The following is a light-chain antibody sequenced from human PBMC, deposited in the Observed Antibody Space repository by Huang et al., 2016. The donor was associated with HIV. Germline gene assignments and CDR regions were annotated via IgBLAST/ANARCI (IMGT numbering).Light chain of an antibody. Sequence: EIVMTQSPATLSVSPGERATRACRASQNIDTNLSWYQQKPGQAPRLLIYGAATRATGIPTRFSGSGSGTHFTLTITSLQSGDFAVYFCQQYNNWPPWTFGQGTKVDIK. CDR1: QNIDTN. CDR3: QQYNNWPPWT. J-gene: IGKJ1*01. CDR2: GAA. V-gene: IGKV3-15*01.